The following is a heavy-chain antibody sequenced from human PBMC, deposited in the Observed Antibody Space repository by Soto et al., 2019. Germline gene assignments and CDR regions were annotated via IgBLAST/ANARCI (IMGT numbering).Heavy chain of an antibody. CDR2: IYPGDSDT. CDR1: GYSFTSYW. Sequence: GESLKISCKGSGYSFTSYWIGWVRQMPGKGLEWMGIIYPGDSDTRYSPSFQGQVTISADKSISTAYLQWSSLKASDTAMYYCARQQLDCSGGSCYPLAFDIWGQGTVVTVSS. CDR3: ARQQLDCSGGSCYPLAFDI. D-gene: IGHD2-15*01. J-gene: IGHJ3*02. V-gene: IGHV5-51*01.